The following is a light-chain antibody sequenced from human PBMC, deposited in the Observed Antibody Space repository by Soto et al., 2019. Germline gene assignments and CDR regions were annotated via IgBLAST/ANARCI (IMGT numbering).Light chain of an antibody. J-gene: IGKJ1*01. CDR2: KAS. CDR3: QHDNRYSEA. Sequence: DIQMTQPPSTLSGSVGDRVTITCRASQTISSWLAWYQQKPGKAPKLLIYKASTLKNGVPPRFSGSGAGKEYTLTIGSLQPDDFATYYCQHDNRYSEAFGQGTKVERK. V-gene: IGKV1-5*03. CDR1: QTISSW.